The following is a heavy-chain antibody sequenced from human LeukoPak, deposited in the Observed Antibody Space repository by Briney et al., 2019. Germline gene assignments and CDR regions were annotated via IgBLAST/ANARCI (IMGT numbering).Heavy chain of an antibody. CDR2: IIPSFRKP. Sequence: GASVKVSCKASGYRFTSYGISWVRQAPGQGLEWMGGIIPSFRKPDYAKKLQGRVTLTADESTSTAYMELSSLRSEDTAVYYCAREGLFTMVRRGTLDNWGQGTLVTVSS. CDR3: AREGLFTMVRRGTLDN. CDR1: GYRFTSYG. D-gene: IGHD3-10*01. V-gene: IGHV1-69*13. J-gene: IGHJ4*02.